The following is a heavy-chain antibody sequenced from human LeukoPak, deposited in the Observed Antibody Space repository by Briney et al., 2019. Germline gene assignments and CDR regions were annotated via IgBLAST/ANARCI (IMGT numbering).Heavy chain of an antibody. CDR1: GFSLSNYW. J-gene: IGHJ4*02. D-gene: IGHD3-9*01. V-gene: IGHV3-7*01. CDR3: ARGVWAPFDA. CDR2: IKQDGSEK. Sequence: GGSLRLSCAASGFSLSNYWMNWVRQAPGKGLEWVANIKQDGSEKNYVDSVKGRFTISRDNAKNSLILQMNSLRDEDTAVYYCARGVWAPFDARGQGTLVSVSS.